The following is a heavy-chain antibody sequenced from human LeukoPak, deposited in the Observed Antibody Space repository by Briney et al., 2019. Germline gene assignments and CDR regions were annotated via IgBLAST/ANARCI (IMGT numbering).Heavy chain of an antibody. CDR3: ARHGHCTNGVCYSNYYYYMDV. CDR1: GYSFTSYW. CDR2: IYPDYSDT. D-gene: IGHD2-8*01. Sequence: GESPKISCKGSGYSFTSYWIGWVRQMPGKGLEWMVIIYPDYSDTRYSPSFEGQVIISVDKSISTAYLQWSSLKASDTATYYCARHGHCTNGVCYSNYYYYMDVWGRGTTVTVSS. J-gene: IGHJ6*03. V-gene: IGHV5-51*01.